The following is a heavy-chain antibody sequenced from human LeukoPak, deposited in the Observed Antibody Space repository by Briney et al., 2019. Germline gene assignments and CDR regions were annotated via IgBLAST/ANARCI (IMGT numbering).Heavy chain of an antibody. CDR3: AKDPILTVVNWFDS. CDR2: INGGATYT. V-gene: IGHV3-23*01. CDR1: GFTFSSYG. J-gene: IGHJ5*01. Sequence: GASLRLSYAASGFTFSSYGMSWVRQAPGKGLEFVAAINGGATYTYYADSVKGRFTISRDNSKNTLYLQMNSLRAVDTAVYYCAKDPILTVVNWFDSWGLGTLVSVSS. D-gene: IGHD2-21*02.